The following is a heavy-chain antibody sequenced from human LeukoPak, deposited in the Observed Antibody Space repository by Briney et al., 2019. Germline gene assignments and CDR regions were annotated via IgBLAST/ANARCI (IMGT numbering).Heavy chain of an antibody. CDR1: GGTFSGYY. D-gene: IGHD6-6*01. CDR2: INPGGST. CDR3: ARESRIGARRGNFDF. Sequence: SETLSLTCAVYGGTFSGYYWSWIRQSPGKGLEWIGEINPGGSTNYDPSLKSRVTISIDTSKNQFSLKLSSVTAANTAVFYCARESRIGARRGNFDFWGQGTLVTVSS. V-gene: IGHV4-34*01. J-gene: IGHJ4*02.